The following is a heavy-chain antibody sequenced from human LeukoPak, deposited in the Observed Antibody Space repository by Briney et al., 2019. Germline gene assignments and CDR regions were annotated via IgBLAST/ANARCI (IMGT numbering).Heavy chain of an antibody. CDR1: GGSISSYY. J-gene: IGHJ4*02. D-gene: IGHD2-2*01. V-gene: IGHV4-59*01. CDR3: VRDCFSTNCYDY. CDR2: IYYSGST. Sequence: SETLSLTCTVSGGSISSYYWSWIRQPPGKGLEWIGYIYYSGSTNYNPSLKSRVTISVDTSKSQFSLKLNSVTAADTAVYYCVRDCFSTNCYDYWGQGTLVTVSS.